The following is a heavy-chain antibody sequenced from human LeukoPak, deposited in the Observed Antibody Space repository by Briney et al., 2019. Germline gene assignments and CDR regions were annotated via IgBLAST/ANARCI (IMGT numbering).Heavy chain of an antibody. J-gene: IGHJ5*02. V-gene: IGHV4-59*12. CDR2: IYYSGST. D-gene: IGHD2-8*01. CDR3: ARDPDNGYNWFDP. CDR1: GGSISSYY. Sequence: SETLSLTCTVSGGSISSYYWSWVRQPPGKGLEWIGYIYYSGSTNYNPSLKSRVTISVDTSKNQFSLKLSSVTAADTAVYYCARDPDNGYNWFDPWGQGTLVTVSS.